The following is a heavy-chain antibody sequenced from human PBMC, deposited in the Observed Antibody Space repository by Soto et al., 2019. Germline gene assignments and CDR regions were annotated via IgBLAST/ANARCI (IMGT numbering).Heavy chain of an antibody. Sequence: PGGSLKLSCKGSGFSFTTYWMAWVRQMPGKGLEWMGVISHGDYKKTYSPSFQGQVTISTDKSISTAYLQWSSLRAADTAMYYCSRERGYGSSSEDTDVWGQETMVTVS. J-gene: IGHJ3*01. D-gene: IGHD2-15*01. CDR2: ISHGDYKK. CDR3: SRERGYGSSSEDTDV. V-gene: IGHV5-51*01. CDR1: GFSFTTYW.